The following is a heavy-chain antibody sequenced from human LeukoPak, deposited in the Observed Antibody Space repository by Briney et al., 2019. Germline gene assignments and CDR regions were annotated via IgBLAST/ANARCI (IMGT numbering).Heavy chain of an antibody. J-gene: IGHJ4*02. D-gene: IGHD3-10*01. CDR1: GFAFSSYA. CDR2: TRGSGVST. Sequence: GGSLRLSCAASGFAFSSYAMNWVRQAPGKGLEWVSATRGSGVSTHYADSVKGRFTISRDNSKNTLYLQMNSLRAEDTAVYYCARGKLQGLWFGESFDYWGQGTLVTVSS. V-gene: IGHV3-23*01. CDR3: ARGKLQGLWFGESFDY.